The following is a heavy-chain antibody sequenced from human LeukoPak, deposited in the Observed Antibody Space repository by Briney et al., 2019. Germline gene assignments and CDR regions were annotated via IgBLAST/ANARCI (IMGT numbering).Heavy chain of an antibody. V-gene: IGHV4-61*02. Sequence: SQTLSLTCTVSGGSISSGGYCWTWIRQPAGKGLEWIGRFCISGSTNYNPSLKSRVTISVDTSKNQFSLTVNSVTAADTAVYYRAGGGYYDTSGSKDGFHVWGQGTRVTVSS. CDR3: AGGGYYDTSGSKDGFHV. J-gene: IGHJ3*01. CDR1: GGSISSGGYC. D-gene: IGHD3-22*01. CDR2: FCISGST.